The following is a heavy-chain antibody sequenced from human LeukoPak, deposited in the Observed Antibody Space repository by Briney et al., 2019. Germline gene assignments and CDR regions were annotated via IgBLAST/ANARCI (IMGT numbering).Heavy chain of an antibody. CDR3: ARGLVDIVATPGRVAEIDI. CDR1: GGSFRGDY. J-gene: IGHJ3*02. D-gene: IGHD5-12*01. Sequence: SETLSLTCAVYGGSFRGDYWSWIREPPGKGLEWSVEINHSGSSNYNPSLKSRVTISVDTSKTQFSLKLRSVTAADTAVYYCARGLVDIVATPGRVAEIDIWGQGTMVTVSS. V-gene: IGHV4-34*01. CDR2: INHSGSS.